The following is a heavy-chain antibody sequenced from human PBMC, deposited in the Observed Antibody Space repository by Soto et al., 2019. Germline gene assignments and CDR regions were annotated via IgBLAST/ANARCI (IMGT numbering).Heavy chain of an antibody. Sequence: QVHLVQSETEVKEPGASVTVSCKTSHATFTGYTINWVRQAPGQGLEWLGWISSLSGNTYYARVFQDRLTMTTTTSATTAYMELRSLRSDETAVYFCARGTVTSGRWFGPWGQGTLVTVSS. CDR3: ARGTVTSGRWFGP. V-gene: IGHV1-18*04. CDR2: ISSLSGNT. D-gene: IGHD4-17*01. J-gene: IGHJ5*02. CDR1: HATFTGYT.